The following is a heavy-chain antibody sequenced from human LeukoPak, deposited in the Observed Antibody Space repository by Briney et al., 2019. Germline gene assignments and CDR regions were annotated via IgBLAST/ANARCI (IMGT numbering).Heavy chain of an antibody. D-gene: IGHD3-22*01. CDR2: ISDNGGGT. CDR1: GFTFSDYA. Sequence: GGSLRLSCAASGFTFSDYAMSWVRQALGKGLEWVSTISDNGGGTYYADSVKGRFTISRDNSKNTLFLQMNSLRAEDSAVYYCAADRERDPSVYYLVGGQGTLITVSS. J-gene: IGHJ4*02. CDR3: AADRERDPSVYYLV. V-gene: IGHV3-23*01.